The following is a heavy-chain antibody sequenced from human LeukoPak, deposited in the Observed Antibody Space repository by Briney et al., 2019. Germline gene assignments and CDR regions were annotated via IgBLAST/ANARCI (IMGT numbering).Heavy chain of an antibody. CDR3: AGSDYYYYMDV. CDR1: GYFISSGYY. CDR2: IYHSGST. V-gene: IGHV4-38-2*01. Sequence: SETLSLTCAVSGYFISSGYYWGWIRQPPGKGLEWIGSIYHSGSTYYNPSLKSRVTISVDTSKNQFSLKLSSVTAADTAVFYCAGSDYYYYMDVWGKGTTVTVSS. J-gene: IGHJ6*03. D-gene: IGHD3-10*01.